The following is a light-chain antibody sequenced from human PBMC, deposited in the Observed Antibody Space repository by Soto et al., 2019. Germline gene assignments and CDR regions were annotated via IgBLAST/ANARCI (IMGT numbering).Light chain of an antibody. CDR3: QQYNSYSYT. J-gene: IGKJ2*01. CDR1: QSIRSW. CDR2: KAS. Sequence: DLQMTPSPSTLSASVRDRVTITCRNSQSIRSWLAWYQQKPGKAPKLLIYKASSLESGVPSRFSGSGSGTEFTLTISSLQPDDFATYYCQQYNSYSYTFGQGTKLEIK. V-gene: IGKV1-5*03.